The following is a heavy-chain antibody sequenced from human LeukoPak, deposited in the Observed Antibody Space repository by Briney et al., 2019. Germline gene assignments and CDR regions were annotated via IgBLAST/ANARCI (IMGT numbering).Heavy chain of an antibody. Sequence: GGSLRLSCAASGFIFRSYAMNWVRQAPGKGLEWVAGTSFDGGKSYYIDSVKGRFTISRDNSKNTLYLQMNSLRADDTAVYYCARALTLFRGVPNLDLWGQGTLVSVSS. D-gene: IGHD3-10*01. CDR3: ARALTLFRGVPNLDL. CDR2: TSFDGGKS. CDR1: GFIFRSYA. V-gene: IGHV3-30*04. J-gene: IGHJ5*02.